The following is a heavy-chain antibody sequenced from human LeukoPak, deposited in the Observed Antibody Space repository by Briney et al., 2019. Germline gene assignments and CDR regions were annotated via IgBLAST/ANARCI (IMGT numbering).Heavy chain of an antibody. Sequence: PSETLSLTCAVYGGSFSGYYWSWIRQPPRKGLEWIGGINHSGSTNYNPSLKSRVTISVDTSKNQFSLKLSSVIAADTAVYYCATVRTTVVTPGNWFDPWGQGTLVIVSS. CDR2: INHSGST. V-gene: IGHV4-34*01. CDR1: GGSFSGYY. J-gene: IGHJ5*02. CDR3: ATVRTTVVTPGNWFDP. D-gene: IGHD4-23*01.